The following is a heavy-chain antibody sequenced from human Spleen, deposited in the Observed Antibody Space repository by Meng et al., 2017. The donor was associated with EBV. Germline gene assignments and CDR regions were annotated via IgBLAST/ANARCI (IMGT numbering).Heavy chain of an antibody. Sequence: QVQLQQWGAGLLKPSATLSLPCAVYGASFSGYYGSWIRQPPGKGLEWIGKINHSGSTNYNPSLKSRVTISVDTSKNQFSLKLSSVTAADTAVYYCARAGEEWLEKQVVIGGWFDPWGQGTLVTVSS. CDR2: INHSGST. D-gene: IGHD2-21*01. CDR3: ARAGEEWLEKQVVIGGWFDP. CDR1: GASFSGYY. V-gene: IGHV4-34*01. J-gene: IGHJ5*02.